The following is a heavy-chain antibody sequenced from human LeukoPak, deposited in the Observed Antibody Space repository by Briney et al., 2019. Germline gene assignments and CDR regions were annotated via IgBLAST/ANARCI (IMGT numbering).Heavy chain of an antibody. V-gene: IGHV1-2*02. J-gene: IGHJ4*02. D-gene: IGHD1-26*01. Sequence: ASVKVSCKASGYTFSGYYIHWVRQAPTQSLEWMGWINPNSGGTHYAQRFHGRVTMTRDTSINTAYMALSKLRSDDTAIYYCARVRSGTYYGLDYWGQGTLVTVSS. CDR1: GYTFSGYY. CDR3: ARVRSGTYYGLDY. CDR2: INPNSGGT.